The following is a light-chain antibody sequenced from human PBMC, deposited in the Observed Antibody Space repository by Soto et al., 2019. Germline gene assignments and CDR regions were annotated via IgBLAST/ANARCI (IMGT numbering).Light chain of an antibody. Sequence: SAPTKPASVSGSPGQSITISCTGTSSDIGFSNYVSWFQQHPGKAPKLMISDVSNRPSGVSNRFSGSKSGNTASLTISGLQAEDEADYYCSSYTTSETDVFGTGTKLTVL. CDR1: SSDIGFSNY. V-gene: IGLV2-14*03. CDR3: SSYTTSETDV. CDR2: DVS. J-gene: IGLJ1*01.